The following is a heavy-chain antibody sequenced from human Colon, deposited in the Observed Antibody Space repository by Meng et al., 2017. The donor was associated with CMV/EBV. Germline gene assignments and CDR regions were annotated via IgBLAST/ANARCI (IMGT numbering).Heavy chain of an antibody. CDR1: GFTFDSYA. Sequence: GESLKISCAASGFTFDSYAMTWVRQAPGKGLEWVSLIYSGVSRTYYADSVRGRFTVSRDNAKNMVYLQMDSLRANDTGVYYCVRADVVDQNNIALAYFYGMDVWGQGTTVTVSS. J-gene: IGHJ6*02. V-gene: IGHV3-23*03. D-gene: IGHD2/OR15-2a*01. CDR3: VRADVVDQNNIALAYFYGMDV. CDR2: IYSGVSRT.